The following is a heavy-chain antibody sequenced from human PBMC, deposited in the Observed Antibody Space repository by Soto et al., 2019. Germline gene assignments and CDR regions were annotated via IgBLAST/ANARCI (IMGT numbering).Heavy chain of an antibody. CDR1: GYTFTSYD. V-gene: IGHV1-8*01. J-gene: IGHJ4*02. Sequence: VKVSCKASGYTFTSYDINWVRQATGQGLEWMGWMNPNSGNTGYAQKFQGRVTMTRNTSISTAYMELSSLRSEDTAVYYCARGSRYSGYGTFGYWGQGTLVTVSS. CDR3: ARGSRYSGYGTFGY. CDR2: MNPNSGNT. D-gene: IGHD5-12*01.